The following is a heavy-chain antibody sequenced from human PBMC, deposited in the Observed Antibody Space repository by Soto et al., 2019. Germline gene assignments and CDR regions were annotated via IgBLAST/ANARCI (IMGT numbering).Heavy chain of an antibody. J-gene: IGHJ3*02. V-gene: IGHV3-48*02. CDR1: GFTFSSYS. D-gene: IGHD7-27*01. Sequence: GGSLRLSCAASGFTFSSYSMNWVRQAPGKGLEWVSYISSSSSTIYYADSVKDRFTISRDNAKNSLYLQMNSLRDEDTAVYYCARDPKTGGYDAFDIWGQGTMVTVSS. CDR2: ISSSSSTI. CDR3: ARDPKTGGYDAFDI.